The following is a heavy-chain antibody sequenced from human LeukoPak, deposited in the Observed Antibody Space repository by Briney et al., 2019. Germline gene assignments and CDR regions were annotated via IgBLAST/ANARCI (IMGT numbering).Heavy chain of an antibody. Sequence: ASVKVSCKGSGYTFTDYYIHWVRQAPGQGLEWMVWINTDSGGTNYAQKFPGRVTMTIDTSISTAYLELTRLTSDDTAVYYCARGEGSSIDYWGQGTLVTVSS. CDR1: GYTFTDYY. CDR3: ARGEGSSIDY. V-gene: IGHV1-2*02. J-gene: IGHJ4*02. CDR2: INTDSGGT. D-gene: IGHD6-13*01.